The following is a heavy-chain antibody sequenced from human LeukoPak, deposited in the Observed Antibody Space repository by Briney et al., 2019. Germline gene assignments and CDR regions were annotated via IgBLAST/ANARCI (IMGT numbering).Heavy chain of an antibody. D-gene: IGHD3-9*01. CDR1: GDTFTSYY. J-gene: IGHJ5*02. CDR2: INPSGGST. CDR3: ASAMVLQDGCFDWFHPIDP. V-gene: IGHV1-46*01. Sequence: ASVKVSCKASGDTFTSYYMHWVRQAPGQGLEWMGIINPSGGSTSYAQKFQGRVTMTRDTSTSTVYMELSSLRSEDTAVYYCASAMVLQDGCFDWFHPIDPWGQGTLVTVSS.